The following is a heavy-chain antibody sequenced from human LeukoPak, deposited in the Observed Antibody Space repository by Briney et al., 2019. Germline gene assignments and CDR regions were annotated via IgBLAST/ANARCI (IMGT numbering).Heavy chain of an antibody. V-gene: IGHV3-53*01. J-gene: IGHJ4*02. CDR1: GFTVSSNY. CDR3: ATLVATTRFDY. CDR2: IYSGGST. Sequence: GGSLRLSCAASGFTVSSNYMSWVRQAPGKGLEWVSVIYSGGSTYYADSVKGRFTTSRDNSKNTLYLQMNSLRAEDTAVYYCATLVATTRFDYWGQGTLATVSS. D-gene: IGHD5-12*01.